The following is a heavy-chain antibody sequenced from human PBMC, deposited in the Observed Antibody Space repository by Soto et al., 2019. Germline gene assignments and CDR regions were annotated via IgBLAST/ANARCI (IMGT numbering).Heavy chain of an antibody. Sequence: QMQLVESGGGVVQPGRSLRLSCAASGFTFSSYAMHWVRQAPGKGPEWVAVISYDGSSKTYADSVKGQFTISRDNSKNSLFLQMNNLRPEDTAVYYCARRNSDYSSVWSDAFDIWGQGTMVTVSS. CDR2: ISYDGSSK. D-gene: IGHD6-19*01. CDR1: GFTFSSYA. V-gene: IGHV3-30-3*01. J-gene: IGHJ3*02. CDR3: ARRNSDYSSVWSDAFDI.